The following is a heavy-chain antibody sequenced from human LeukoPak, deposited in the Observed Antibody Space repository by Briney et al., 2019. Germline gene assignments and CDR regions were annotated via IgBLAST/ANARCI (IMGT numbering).Heavy chain of an antibody. D-gene: IGHD6-13*01. CDR1: GVTFSSYA. Sequence: GGSLRLSCAASGVTFSSYAMSWVRQAPGKGLGWVSGISRSGDRTFYADSVKGRFTISRDNSKNTVLLQMNSLRAEDTAVYYCAKDNIPYSNSGYYLDYWGQGTLVTVTS. V-gene: IGHV3-23*01. CDR2: ISRSGDRT. CDR3: AKDNIPYSNSGYYLDY. J-gene: IGHJ4*02.